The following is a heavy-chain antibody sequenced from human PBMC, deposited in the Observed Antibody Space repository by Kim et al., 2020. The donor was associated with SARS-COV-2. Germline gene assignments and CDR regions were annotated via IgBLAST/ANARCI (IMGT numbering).Heavy chain of an antibody. J-gene: IGHJ4*02. D-gene: IGHD5-12*01. CDR3: ARDAYDGGFDY. V-gene: IGHV4-31*02. CDR2: T. Sequence: TYYNPSLKSRVTSSVDTSKNQFSLKLSSVTAADTAVYYCARDAYDGGFDYWGQGTLVTVSS.